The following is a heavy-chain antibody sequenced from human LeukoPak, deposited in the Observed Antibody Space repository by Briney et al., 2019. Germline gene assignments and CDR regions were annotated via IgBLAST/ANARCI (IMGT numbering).Heavy chain of an antibody. CDR1: GGSISSGDHY. D-gene: IGHD2-21*02. J-gene: IGHJ5*02. CDR3: AREWVATATNWFDP. V-gene: IGHV4-30-4*01. CDR2: IYHNGGT. Sequence: SETLSLTCTVSGGSISSGDHYWSWIRQPPGKGLEWIGYIYHNGGTYYNPSLKSRVTISVDTSKNQFSLKLSSVTAADTAVYYCAREWVATATNWFDPWGQGTLVTVSS.